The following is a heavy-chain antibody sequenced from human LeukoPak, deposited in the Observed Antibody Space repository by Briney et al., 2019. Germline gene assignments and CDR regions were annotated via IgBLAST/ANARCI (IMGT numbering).Heavy chain of an antibody. Sequence: GRSLRLSCAAPGFTFSSYGMHWVRQAPGKGLEWVAVISYDGSNKYYADSVKGRFTISRDNSKNTLYLQMNSLRVEDTAVYYCAPEGDGYILFDYWGQGTLDPVSS. CDR3: APEGDGYILFDY. D-gene: IGHD5-24*01. V-gene: IGHV3-30*03. J-gene: IGHJ4*02. CDR1: GFTFSSYG. CDR2: ISYDGSNK.